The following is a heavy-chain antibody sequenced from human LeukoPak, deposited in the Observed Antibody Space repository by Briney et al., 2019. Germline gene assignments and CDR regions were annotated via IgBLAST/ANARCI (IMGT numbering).Heavy chain of an antibody. D-gene: IGHD3-10*01. J-gene: IGHJ2*01. CDR3: ARMGGGWDFDL. V-gene: IGHV4-38-2*02. Sequence: SETLSLTCTVSGFSISSRYYWGWVRQPPGKGLEGIGSMYHGGNTYYNPSLRSRVTISVDTAKNQLSLKLISVTAADTAVYYCARMGGGWDFDLWGRGTLDTVSS. CDR2: MYHGGNT. CDR1: GFSISSRYY.